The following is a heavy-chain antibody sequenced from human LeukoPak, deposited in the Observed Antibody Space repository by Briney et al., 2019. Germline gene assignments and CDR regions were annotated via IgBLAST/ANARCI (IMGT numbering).Heavy chain of an antibody. J-gene: IGHJ6*02. V-gene: IGHV1-18*01. CDR2: ISAYNGNT. Sequence: ASVKVSCKASGGTFSSYGISWVRQAPGQGLEWMGWISAYNGNTNYAQKLQGRVTMTTDTSTSTAYMELRSLRSDDTAVYYCAREQYYDFWSGYFNYYYYGMDVWGQGTTVTVSS. D-gene: IGHD3-3*01. CDR1: GGTFSSYG. CDR3: AREQYYDFWSGYFNYYYYGMDV.